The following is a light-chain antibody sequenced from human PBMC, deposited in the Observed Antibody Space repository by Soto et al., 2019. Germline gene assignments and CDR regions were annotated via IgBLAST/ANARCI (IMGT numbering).Light chain of an antibody. CDR3: QQYGSSSSWT. J-gene: IGKJ1*01. V-gene: IGKV3-20*01. Sequence: EIVLTQSPGTLSLSPGERATLSCRASQSVSSSYLAGYQQKPGQAPRLLIYGAFSRATGIPDRFSGSGSGTDFTLTISRLEPEDFAVYYCQQYGSSSSWTFGQGTKVEIK. CDR1: QSVSSSY. CDR2: GAF.